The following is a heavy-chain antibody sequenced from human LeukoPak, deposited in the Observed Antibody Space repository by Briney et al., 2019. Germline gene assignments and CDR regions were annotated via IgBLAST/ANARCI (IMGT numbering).Heavy chain of an antibody. D-gene: IGHD3-22*01. V-gene: IGHV3-66*01. J-gene: IGHJ4*02. CDR3: ASNYHYYDSSGYYPTTFDY. Sequence: GGSLRLSCAASEFTVSSNYMSWVRQAPGKGLEWVSVIYSGGSIYYADSVKGRFTISRDNSKNTLYLQMNSLRAEDTAVYYCASNYHYYDSSGYYPTTFDYWGQGTLVTVSS. CDR1: EFTVSSNY. CDR2: IYSGGSI.